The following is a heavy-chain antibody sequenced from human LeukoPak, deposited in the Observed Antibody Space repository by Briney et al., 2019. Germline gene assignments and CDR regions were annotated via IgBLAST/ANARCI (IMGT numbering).Heavy chain of an antibody. CDR2: ISGSGGST. CDR3: AKDPTYGSGSYVFEY. D-gene: IGHD3-10*01. CDR1: GFTFSSYA. J-gene: IGHJ4*02. V-gene: IGHV3-23*01. Sequence: PGASLRLLCAASGFTFSSYAMSWVRQAPGKALEWVSAISGSGGSTYYADSVKGRFTISRDNSKNTLYLQMNSLRAEDTAVYYCAKDPTYGSGSYVFEYWGQGTLVTVSS.